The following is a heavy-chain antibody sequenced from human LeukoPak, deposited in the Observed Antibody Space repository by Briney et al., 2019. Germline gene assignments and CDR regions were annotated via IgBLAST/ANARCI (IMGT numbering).Heavy chain of an antibody. CDR2: ISGSGGST. CDR3: AKYSGSGSKTFDI. V-gene: IGHV3-23*01. CDR1: GFTFSSYA. Sequence: PGGSLRLSCAASGFTFSSYAMSWVRQAPGKGLEWVSAISGSGGSTYYADSVKGRFTISRDNSKNTLFLQMNSLRAEDTAVHYCAKYSGSGSKTFDIWGQGTMVTVSS. D-gene: IGHD3-10*01. J-gene: IGHJ3*02.